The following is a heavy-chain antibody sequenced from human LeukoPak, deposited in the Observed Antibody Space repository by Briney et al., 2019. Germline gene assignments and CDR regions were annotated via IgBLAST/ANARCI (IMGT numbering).Heavy chain of an antibody. CDR3: AKDRDYSDAYPFDH. D-gene: IGHD3-16*01. Sequence: GSLRQSCEATGFTYRSYAMTGVRQPPGKGPEGVSAISSSGGVRYYTGSVKGWFIISRDNSKNTLSLQMDSLRAEDTAVYFCAKDRDYSDAYPFDHWGQGTLVTVSS. CDR2: ISSSGGVR. J-gene: IGHJ4*02. CDR1: GFTYRSYA. V-gene: IGHV3-23*01.